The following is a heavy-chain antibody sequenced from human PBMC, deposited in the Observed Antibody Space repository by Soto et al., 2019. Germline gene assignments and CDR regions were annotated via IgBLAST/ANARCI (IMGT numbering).Heavy chain of an antibody. CDR1: GSTFSNNA. Sequence: GGSLRLSCVASGSTFSNNAMNWVRQAPGKGLEWVSGLSGSGLSTYYADSVKGRFTISRDNSKNTLYLQMDSLRAEDTALYYCALRTSSGGFDQWGQETLVTVSS. CDR2: LSGSGLST. CDR3: ALRTSSGGFDQ. J-gene: IGHJ4*02. D-gene: IGHD6-6*01. V-gene: IGHV3-23*01.